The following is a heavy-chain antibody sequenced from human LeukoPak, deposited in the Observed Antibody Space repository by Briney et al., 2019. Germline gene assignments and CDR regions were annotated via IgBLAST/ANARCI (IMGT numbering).Heavy chain of an antibody. Sequence: GGSLRLSCAASGFSFSSYWMSWVRQAPGKGLEWVANIKQDGSENYYVDSVKGRFTISRDNAKNSLYLQMNSLRAEDTAVYYCASSYYYGMDVWGQGTTVTVSS. J-gene: IGHJ6*02. V-gene: IGHV3-7*01. CDR2: IKQDGSEN. CDR3: ASSYYYGMDV. CDR1: GFSFSSYW.